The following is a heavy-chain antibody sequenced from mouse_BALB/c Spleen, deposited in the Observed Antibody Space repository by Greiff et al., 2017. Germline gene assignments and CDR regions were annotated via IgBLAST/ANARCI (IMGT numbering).Heavy chain of an antibody. Sequence: VQLQQSGAELARPGASVKLSCKASGYTFTSYWMQWVKQRPGQGLEWIGAIYPGDGDTRYTQKFKGKATLTADKSSSTAYMQLSSLASEDSAVYYCAREGTNWDGDAMDYWGQGTSVTVSS. CDR1: GYTFTSYW. J-gene: IGHJ4*01. CDR2: IYPGDGDT. D-gene: IGHD4-1*01. CDR3: AREGTNWDGDAMDY. V-gene: IGHV1-87*01.